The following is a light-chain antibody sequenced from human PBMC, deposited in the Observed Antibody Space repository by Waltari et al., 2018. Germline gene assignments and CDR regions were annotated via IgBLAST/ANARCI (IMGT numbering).Light chain of an antibody. Sequence: SVLTQPPPASGTPGPRVTISCSGRRPNGGSGLLNWYKQLPRAAPKLLIPSNDQRPSGVPDRCSGSRSGTSASLAISGLQSEDEADYYCAAWDVNLNGVLFGGGTKLTVL. V-gene: IGLV1-44*01. CDR3: AAWDVNLNGVL. CDR1: RPNGGSGL. J-gene: IGLJ3*02. CDR2: SND.